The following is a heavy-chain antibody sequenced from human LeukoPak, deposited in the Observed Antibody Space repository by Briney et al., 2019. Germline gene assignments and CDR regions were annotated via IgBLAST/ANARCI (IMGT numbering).Heavy chain of an antibody. Sequence: SETLSLTCTVSGGSISSGSYYWSWIRQPAGKGLEWIGRIYTSGSTNYNPSLKSRVTISVDTSKNQFSLKLSPVTAADTAVYYCARVIAGATGAFDIWGQGTMVTVSS. CDR3: ARVIAGATGAFDI. D-gene: IGHD1-26*01. CDR1: GGSISSGSYY. J-gene: IGHJ3*02. V-gene: IGHV4-61*02. CDR2: IYTSGST.